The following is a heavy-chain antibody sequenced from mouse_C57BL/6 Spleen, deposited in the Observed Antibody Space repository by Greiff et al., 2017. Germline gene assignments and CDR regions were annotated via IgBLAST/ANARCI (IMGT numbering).Heavy chain of an antibody. CDR1: GYTFTEYT. D-gene: IGHD1-1*01. J-gene: IGHJ2*01. CDR3: ARHEEDYYDVPYFDY. Sequence: VQLQQSGAELVKPGASVKLSCKASGYTFTEYTIHWVKQRSGQGLEWIGWFYPGSGSIKYNEKFKDKDTLTANKSSSTVYMELSRLTSEDSAVYFCARHEEDYYDVPYFDYWGQGTTLTVSS. V-gene: IGHV1-62-2*01. CDR2: FYPGSGSI.